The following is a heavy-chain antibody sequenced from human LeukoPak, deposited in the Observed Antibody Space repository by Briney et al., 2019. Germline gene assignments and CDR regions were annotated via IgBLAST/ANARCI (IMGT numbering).Heavy chain of an antibody. J-gene: IGHJ4*02. V-gene: IGHV3-7*03. Sequence: GGSLRLSCEASGFTFSNYWMTWVRQAPGKGLEWVANIKEDGSVKQCVDSVKGRFTISRDNAKNSLYLQMNSLRAEDTAVYYCARSDSSGYYPPFDYWGQGTLVTVSS. CDR2: IKEDGSVK. CDR1: GFTFSNYW. CDR3: ARSDSSGYYPPFDY. D-gene: IGHD3-22*01.